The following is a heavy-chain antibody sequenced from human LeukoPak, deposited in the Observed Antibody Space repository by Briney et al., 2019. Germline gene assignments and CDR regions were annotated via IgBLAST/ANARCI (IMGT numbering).Heavy chain of an antibody. Sequence: SQTLSLTCTVSGGSISSGDYYWSWIRQPPGKGLEWIGYIYYSGSTYYNPSLKSRVTISVDTSKNQFSLKLSPVTAADTAVYYCARDRVVTMVRGVIPRRYYGMDVWGKGTTVTVSS. CDR1: GGSISSGDYY. J-gene: IGHJ6*04. D-gene: IGHD3-10*01. V-gene: IGHV4-30-4*01. CDR2: IYYSGST. CDR3: ARDRVVTMVRGVIPRRYYGMDV.